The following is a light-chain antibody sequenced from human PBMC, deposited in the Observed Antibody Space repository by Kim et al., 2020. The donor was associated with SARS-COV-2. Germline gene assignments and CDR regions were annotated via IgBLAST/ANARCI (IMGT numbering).Light chain of an antibody. CDR3: QQLNSYRT. Sequence: PASVGDRVTITCLASQGISSYLAWYQQKPGKAPKLLIYAASTLESGVPSRFSGSGSGTDFTLTISSLQPEDFATYYCQQLNSYRTFGQGTKVDIK. CDR1: QGISSY. V-gene: IGKV1-9*01. CDR2: AAS. J-gene: IGKJ1*01.